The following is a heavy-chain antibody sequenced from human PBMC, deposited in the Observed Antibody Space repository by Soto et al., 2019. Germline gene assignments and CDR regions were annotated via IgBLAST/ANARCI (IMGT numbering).Heavy chain of an antibody. V-gene: IGHV4-34*01. Sequence: SETLSLTCAVYGGSFSGYYWSWIRQPPGKGLEWIGEINHSGSTNYNPSLKSRVTISVDTSKNQFSLKLSSVTAADTAVYYCARGSGVAVYWYFDLWGRGTVVTVSS. J-gene: IGHJ2*01. D-gene: IGHD6-19*01. CDR1: GGSFSGYY. CDR2: INHSGST. CDR3: ARGSGVAVYWYFDL.